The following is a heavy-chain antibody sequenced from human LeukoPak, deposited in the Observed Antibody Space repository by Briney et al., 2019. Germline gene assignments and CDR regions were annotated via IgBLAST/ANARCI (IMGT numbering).Heavy chain of an antibody. CDR2: IYHSGST. J-gene: IGHJ5*02. CDR1: GYSISSGYY. Sequence: SETLSLTCAVSGYSISSGYYWGWIRQPPGKGLEWIGSIYHSGSTYYNPSLKSRVTISVDTSKNQFSLKLSSVTAADTAVYYCARAFGSHSNHWFDPWGQGTLVTVSS. D-gene: IGHD4-11*01. CDR3: ARAFGSHSNHWFDP. V-gene: IGHV4-38-2*01.